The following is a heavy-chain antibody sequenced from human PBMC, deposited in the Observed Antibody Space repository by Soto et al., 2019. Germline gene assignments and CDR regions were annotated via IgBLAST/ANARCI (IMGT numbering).Heavy chain of an antibody. CDR1: GYSFTNDW. CDR3: ARQGRSGSYWGNGAFDI. V-gene: IGHV5-51*01. D-gene: IGHD1-26*01. J-gene: IGHJ3*02. Sequence: GESLRISCKGSGYSFTNDWIGWVRPLPGKGLEWMGIIYPGDSDTRYSPSFQGQVTISVDKSISTAYLQWSSLKASDTAIYYCARQGRSGSYWGNGAFDIWGRGTMVTVS. CDR2: IYPGDSDT.